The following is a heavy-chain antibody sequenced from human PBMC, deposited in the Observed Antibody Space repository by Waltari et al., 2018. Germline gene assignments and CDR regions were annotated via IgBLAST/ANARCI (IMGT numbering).Heavy chain of an antibody. CDR3: ARDSRYSGNFDY. Sequence: EVQLVESGGGLVQPGGSLRLSCAASGFTVSSNYMRWVRQAPGKGLEWVSVIYSGGSTYYADSVKGRFTISRDNSKNTLYLQMNSLRAEDTAVYYCARDSRYSGNFDYWGQGTLVTVSS. J-gene: IGHJ4*02. CDR2: IYSGGST. CDR1: GFTVSSNY. V-gene: IGHV3-66*02. D-gene: IGHD1-26*01.